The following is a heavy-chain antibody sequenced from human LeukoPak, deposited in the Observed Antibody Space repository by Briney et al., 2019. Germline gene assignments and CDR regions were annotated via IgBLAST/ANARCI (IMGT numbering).Heavy chain of an antibody. CDR1: GFIFSNYA. D-gene: IGHD3-22*01. J-gene: IGHJ3*02. V-gene: IGHV3-64*01. CDR2: ISDTGGST. CDR3: ARAADSSGFDAFDI. Sequence: GGSLRLSCAASGFIFSNYAIHWVRQGPGKELEYVSAISDTGGSTYYANSVKGRFTISRDNSKNTLYLQMNSLRAEDTAVYYCARAADSSGFDAFDIWGQGTMVTVSS.